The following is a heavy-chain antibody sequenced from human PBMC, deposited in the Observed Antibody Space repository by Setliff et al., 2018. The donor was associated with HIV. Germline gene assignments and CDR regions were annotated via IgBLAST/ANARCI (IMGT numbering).Heavy chain of an antibody. CDR3: ARGEGLCGGGDCFPLAYFDY. CDR1: GGSFSGY. V-gene: IGHV4-34*01. D-gene: IGHD2-21*02. Sequence: SETLSLTCAVYGGSFSGYWSWIRQSPGKGLEWIGEIIYNGGTNYNPSLKSRVSISLDTSKNQFSLKLTSVTAADTAIYYCARGEGLCGGGDCFPLAYFDYWGRGTLVTVSS. CDR2: IIYNGGT. J-gene: IGHJ4*02.